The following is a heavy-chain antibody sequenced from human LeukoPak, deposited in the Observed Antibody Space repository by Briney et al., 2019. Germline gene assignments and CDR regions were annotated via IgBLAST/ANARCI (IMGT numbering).Heavy chain of an antibody. J-gene: IGHJ6*03. D-gene: IGHD1-26*01. CDR3: ARDSTTADYYYYYMDV. Sequence: PGGSLRLSCAASGFTFSSYSMNWVRQAPGKGLEWVSSISSSSYIYYADSVKGRFTISRDNAKNSLYLQMNSLRAEDTAVYYCARDSTTADYYYYYMDVWGKGTTVTVSS. CDR1: GFTFSSYS. V-gene: IGHV3-21*01. CDR2: ISSSSYI.